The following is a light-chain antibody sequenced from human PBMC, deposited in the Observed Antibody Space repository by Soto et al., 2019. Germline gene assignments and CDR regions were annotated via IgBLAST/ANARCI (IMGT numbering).Light chain of an antibody. CDR1: QSISSE. J-gene: IGKJ2*01. CDR3: QQCNNWPLT. CDR2: SAS. V-gene: IGKV3-15*01. Sequence: EIVMTQSPATLSVSPGERATLSCRASQSISSELAWYQQKPGKPPRLLIYSASTRATGVPARFTGSGSGSEFTLTISGLQPEDFAVYYCQQCNNWPLTFGQGTRLEI.